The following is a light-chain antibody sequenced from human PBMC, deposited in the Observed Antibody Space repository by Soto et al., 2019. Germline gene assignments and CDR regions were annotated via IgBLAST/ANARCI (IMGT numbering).Light chain of an antibody. V-gene: IGKV3-15*01. CDR2: GTS. J-gene: IGKJ5*01. CDR3: QQYEKWPPSIT. Sequence: EIVMTQSPATLSVSPGDRATLSCRAGQPLNNNVAWYQHKPGPAPRLLIYGTSTRATGISARFSGGGSGTEFTLTISSLQSEDFAVYYCQQYEKWPPSITFGQGTRLEIK. CDR1: QPLNNN.